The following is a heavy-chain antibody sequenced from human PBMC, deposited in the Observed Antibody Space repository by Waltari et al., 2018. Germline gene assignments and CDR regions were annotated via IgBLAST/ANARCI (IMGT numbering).Heavy chain of an antibody. V-gene: IGHV3-74*01. D-gene: IGHD3-10*01. CDR2: IDSDGTST. CDR1: GCTFRTYW. J-gene: IGHJ4*02. CDR3: GRAGVQGVKYFDY. Sequence: DVQLVETGGGLVHPGRSLRVSCTASGCTFRTYWMHWIPLGPGTGLMWVSRIDSDGTSTSYEDSVRGRFTISRANAKKTLYLQMNSVRDEDTAVYYCGRAGVQGVKYFDYCGRGTLVTVSS.